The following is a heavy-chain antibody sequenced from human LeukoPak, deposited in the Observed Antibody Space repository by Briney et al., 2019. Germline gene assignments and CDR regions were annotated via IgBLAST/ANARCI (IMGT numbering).Heavy chain of an antibody. CDR1: GFIFGRDS. D-gene: IGHD5-24*01. CDR3: AREMATTPAFDY. Sequence: GGSLRLSCAASGFIFGRDSMNWVRQAPGRGLEWISYMSRDSDIRYYADSVRGRFHISRDNARNSLYLQMNSLRAEDTAVYYCAREMATTPAFDYWGQGTLVTVSS. CDR2: MSRDSDIR. V-gene: IGHV3-48*01. J-gene: IGHJ4*02.